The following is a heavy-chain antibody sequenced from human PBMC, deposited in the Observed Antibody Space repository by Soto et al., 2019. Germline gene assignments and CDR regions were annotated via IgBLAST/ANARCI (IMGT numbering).Heavy chain of an antibody. CDR3: ARDLSPTGTVRTYYYYYGMDV. D-gene: IGHD1-1*01. J-gene: IGHJ6*02. Sequence: GGSLRLSCAASGFTFSSYSMNWVRQAPGKGLEWVSSISSSSSYIYYADSVKGRFTISRDNAKNSLYLQMNSLRAEDTAVYYCARDLSPTGTVRTYYYYYGMDVWGQGXTVTVSS. CDR1: GFTFSSYS. CDR2: ISSSSSYI. V-gene: IGHV3-21*01.